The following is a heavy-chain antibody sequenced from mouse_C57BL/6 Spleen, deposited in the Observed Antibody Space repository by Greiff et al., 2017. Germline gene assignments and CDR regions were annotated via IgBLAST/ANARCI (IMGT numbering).Heavy chain of an antibody. CDR2: IDPSDSYT. D-gene: IGHD6-1*01. V-gene: IGHV1-50*01. CDR3: GRNCHMDY. Sequence: VQLQQPGAELVKPGASVKLSCKASGYTFTSYWMQWVKQRPGQGLEWIGVIDPSDSYTNYNQKFKGKATLTVDSSSRTAYMQRSRLTSEDCAVDYCGRNCHMDYWGQGTTLTVSS. J-gene: IGHJ2*01. CDR1: GYTFTSYW.